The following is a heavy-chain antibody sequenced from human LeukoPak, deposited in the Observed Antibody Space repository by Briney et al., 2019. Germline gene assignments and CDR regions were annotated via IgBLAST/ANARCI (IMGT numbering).Heavy chain of an antibody. CDR3: ARDNAGSVGRRNTPLKH. Sequence: PGGSLRLSCAASGFTFSSYAMHWVRQAPGKGLEYVSAISSNGGSTYYANSVKGRFTISRDNYKNTLYLQMGSLRAEDMAVYYCARDNAGSVGRRNTPLKHWGQGTLVTVSS. D-gene: IGHD1-26*01. CDR2: ISSNGGST. CDR1: GFTFSSYA. V-gene: IGHV3-64*01. J-gene: IGHJ4*02.